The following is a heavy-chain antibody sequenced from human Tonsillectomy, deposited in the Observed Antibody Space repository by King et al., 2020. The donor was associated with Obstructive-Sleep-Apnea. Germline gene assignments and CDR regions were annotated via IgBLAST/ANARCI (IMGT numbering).Heavy chain of an antibody. J-gene: IGHJ4*02. CDR1: GGSISSGDYY. CDR2: IYYRGGT. V-gene: IGHV4-30-4*01. D-gene: IGHD4-23*01. Sequence: VQLVESGPGLVKPSQTLSLTCTVSGGSISSGDYYWGWIRKPPGKGLEGIGYIYYRGGTYYNPSLKSRVTISVDTSKNQFSLKLSSVTAADTAVYYCARETGYGGVNYWGQGTLVTVSS. CDR3: ARETGYGGVNY.